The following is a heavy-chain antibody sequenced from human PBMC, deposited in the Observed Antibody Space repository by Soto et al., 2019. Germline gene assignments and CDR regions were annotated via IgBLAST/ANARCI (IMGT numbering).Heavy chain of an antibody. CDR3: ARGGSYWARRHYFDS. J-gene: IGHJ4*02. CDR2: VTPRNGDT. CDR1: GYTFTSYD. Sequence: QVQLVQSGAEMKKPGASVKVSCKASGYTFTSYDINWVRQAAGQGPEWMGSVTPRNGDTAFAQNYQGRVTVTSNTSMSTVYMELSNLRSDDTAVYYCARGGSYWARRHYFDSWGQGTLVTVSS. D-gene: IGHD2-8*02. V-gene: IGHV1-8*03.